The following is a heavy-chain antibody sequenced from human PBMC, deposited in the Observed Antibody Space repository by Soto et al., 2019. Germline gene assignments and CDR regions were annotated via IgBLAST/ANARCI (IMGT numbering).Heavy chain of an antibody. Sequence: SETLSLICTVSGGSISSGDYYWSWIRQPPGKGLEWIGYIYYSGSTYYSPSLKSRVTISVDTSKNQFSLKLSSVTAADTAVYYCARVVPAAPGVDYWGQGTLVTVSS. V-gene: IGHV4-30-4*01. D-gene: IGHD2-2*01. CDR3: ARVVPAAPGVDY. CDR2: IYYSGST. CDR1: GGSISSGDYY. J-gene: IGHJ4*02.